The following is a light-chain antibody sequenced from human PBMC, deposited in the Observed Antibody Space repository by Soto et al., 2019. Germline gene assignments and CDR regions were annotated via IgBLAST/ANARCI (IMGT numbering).Light chain of an antibody. CDR1: SNDVGYYDY. Sequence: QSVLTQPASVSGSPGQSTTISCTGTSNDVGYYDYVSWYQQHPGNAPKLLIYEVKNRPSGVSIRFSGSKSGNTASLTISGLQAEDEADYYCTSYTTSGTLLFGGGTKVTVL. V-gene: IGLV2-14*01. CDR3: TSYTTSGTLL. CDR2: EVK. J-gene: IGLJ3*02.